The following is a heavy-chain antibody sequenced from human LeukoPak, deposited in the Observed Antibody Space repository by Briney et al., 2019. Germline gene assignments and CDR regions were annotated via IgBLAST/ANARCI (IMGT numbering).Heavy chain of an antibody. J-gene: IGHJ6*02. D-gene: IGHD6-13*01. V-gene: IGHV1-2*06. CDR2: INPNSGGT. CDR1: GYTFTGYY. Sequence: ASVTVSCTASGYTFTGYYMHWVRQAPGQGLEWMGRINPNSGGTNFAQKFQGRVTMTRNTSISTAYMELSSLRSEDTAVYYCARGGRSTGGIAAADYHYYYYYGMDVWGQGTTVTVSS. CDR3: ARGGRSTGGIAAADYHYYYYYGMDV.